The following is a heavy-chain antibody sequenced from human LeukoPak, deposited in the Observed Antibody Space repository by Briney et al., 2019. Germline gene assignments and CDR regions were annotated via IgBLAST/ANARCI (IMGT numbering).Heavy chain of an antibody. J-gene: IGHJ4*02. CDR2: ISCSSSYI. V-gene: IGHV3-21*01. CDR3: ARKYYYDSSGYWVFDY. Sequence: GGSLRLSCAASGFTFSSYSMNCVRQAPGKGLEWVSSISCSSSYIYYADSVKGRFTISRDNAKNSLYLQMNSLRAEDTAVYYCARKYYYDSSGYWVFDYWGQGTLVTVSS. D-gene: IGHD3-22*01. CDR1: GFTFSSYS.